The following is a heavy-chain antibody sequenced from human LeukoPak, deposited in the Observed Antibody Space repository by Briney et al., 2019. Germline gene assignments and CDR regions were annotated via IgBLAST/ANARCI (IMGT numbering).Heavy chain of an antibody. D-gene: IGHD2-2*01. J-gene: IGHJ6*02. V-gene: IGHV3-30-3*01. CDR3: ARQDCSSTSCYSHYYYDMDV. CDR1: GFTFSSYA. CDR2: ISYDGSNK. Sequence: GRSLRLSCAASGFTFSSYAMHWVRQAPGKGLEWVAVISYDGSNKYYADSVKGRFTISRDNSKNTLYLQMNSLRAEDTAVYYCARQDCSSTSCYSHYYYDMDVWGQGTTVTVSS.